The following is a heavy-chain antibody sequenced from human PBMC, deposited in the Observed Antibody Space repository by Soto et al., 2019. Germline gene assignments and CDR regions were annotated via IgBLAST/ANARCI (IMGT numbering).Heavy chain of an antibody. CDR2: IYWDDDK. Sequence: SGPTLVNPTQTLTLTCTFSGFSLSTSGVGVGWIRQPPGKALEWLALIYWDDDKRYSPSLKSRLTITKDTSKNQEVLTLPNMDPVDTATYYCAHQPALPIAAAGTHTFYFDYWGQGTLVTVSS. D-gene: IGHD6-13*01. V-gene: IGHV2-5*02. J-gene: IGHJ4*02. CDR1: GFSLSTSGVG. CDR3: AHQPALPIAAAGTHTFYFDY.